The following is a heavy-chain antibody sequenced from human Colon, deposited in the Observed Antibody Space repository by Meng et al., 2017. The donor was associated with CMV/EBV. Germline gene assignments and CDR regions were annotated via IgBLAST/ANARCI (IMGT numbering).Heavy chain of an antibody. CDR2: INTDGSYV. J-gene: IGHJ4*02. CDR1: GFVLGDYF. Sequence: GESLKISCAASGFVLGDYFMNWVRQAPGKGLVSVSRINTDGSYVTYADSVKGRFTISRDNAKNTLYLQMNSLRAEDTAFYYCITEAPGGDYWGQGTLVTVSS. D-gene: IGHD1-14*01. CDR3: ITEAPGGDY. V-gene: IGHV3-74*03.